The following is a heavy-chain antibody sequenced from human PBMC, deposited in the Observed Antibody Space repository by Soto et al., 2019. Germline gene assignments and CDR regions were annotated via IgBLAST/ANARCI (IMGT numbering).Heavy chain of an antibody. CDR2: IYSSGST. CDR3: ARLTRGKEQLDYY. J-gene: IGHJ4*02. D-gene: IGHD6-13*01. CDR1: GGSISSSSYY. V-gene: IGHV4-39*01. Sequence: QLQLQESGPGLVKPSETLSLTCTVSGGSISSSSYYWGWIRQPPGKGLAWIGSIYSSGSTYNNPSLKSRVTISVDTSKNQFSRKLSSVTAADTAVYYGARLTRGKEQLDYYWGQGTLVTVSS.